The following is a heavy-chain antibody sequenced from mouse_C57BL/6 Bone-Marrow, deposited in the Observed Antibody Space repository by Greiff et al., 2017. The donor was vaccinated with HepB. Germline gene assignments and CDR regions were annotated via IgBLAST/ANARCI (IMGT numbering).Heavy chain of an antibody. Sequence: QVQLKESGPGILQPSQTLSLTCSFSGFSLSTFGMGVGWIRQPSGKGLEWLAHIWWDDDKYYNPALKSRLTISKETSKNQVFLKIAKVDTADTATYYCALYYYGSGSAMDYWGQGTSVTVSA. D-gene: IGHD1-1*01. CDR1: GFSLSTFGMG. CDR3: ALYYYGSGSAMDY. CDR2: IWWDDDK. J-gene: IGHJ4*01. V-gene: IGHV8-8*01.